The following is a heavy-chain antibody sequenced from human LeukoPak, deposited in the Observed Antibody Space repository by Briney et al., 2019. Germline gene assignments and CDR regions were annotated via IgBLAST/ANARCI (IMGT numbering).Heavy chain of an antibody. Sequence: ASVTVSCKASGYTFTSYDINWVRQATGQGLEWMGWMNPNSGNTGYAQKFQGRVTITRNTSISTAYMELSSLRSEDTAVYYCARDLMGIAYRGAFYYWGQGTLVTVSS. CDR3: ARDLMGIAYRGAFYY. J-gene: IGHJ4*02. V-gene: IGHV1-8*03. CDR2: MNPNSGNT. D-gene: IGHD6-13*01. CDR1: GYTFTSYD.